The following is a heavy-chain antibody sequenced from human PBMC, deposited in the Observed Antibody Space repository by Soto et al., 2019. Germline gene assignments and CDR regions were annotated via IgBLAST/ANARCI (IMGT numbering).Heavy chain of an antibody. Sequence: QVTLKESGPGLLKPTETLTLTCTVSGFSLLNAKMGVSWIRQPPGKALEWLAHIFSNDEKSYSTSLKSRLTNPKDTSKSQVVLTMTNMDPVDTATYYCARSPRASLAALNWFDPWGQGTLVTVAS. D-gene: IGHD6-13*01. V-gene: IGHV2-26*01. CDR3: ARSPRASLAALNWFDP. J-gene: IGHJ5*02. CDR1: GFSLLNAKMG. CDR2: IFSNDEK.